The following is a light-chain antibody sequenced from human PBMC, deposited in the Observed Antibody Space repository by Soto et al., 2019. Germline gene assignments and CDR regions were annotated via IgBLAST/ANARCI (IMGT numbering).Light chain of an antibody. Sequence: DIVLTQSPGTLSLSPGERATLACRASQSVSSSYLAWYQQKPGQAPRLLIYGASSRATGIPDRFSGSGSGTDFTLTISRLEPEDFAVDDCQQYGSSLTCGGGTKVEIK. CDR3: QQYGSSLT. CDR1: QSVSSSY. V-gene: IGKV3-20*01. J-gene: IGKJ4*01. CDR2: GAS.